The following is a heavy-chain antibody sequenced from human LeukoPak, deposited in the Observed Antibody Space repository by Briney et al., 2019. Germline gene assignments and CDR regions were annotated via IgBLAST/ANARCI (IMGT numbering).Heavy chain of an antibody. V-gene: IGHV3-30*04. Sequence: PGGSLRLSCAASGFTFSSYAMHWVRQAPGKGLEWVAVISYDGSNKYYADSVKGRFTIPRDNSKNTLYLQMNSLRAEDTAVYYCARPHYYYDSSGYYFDYWGQGTLVTVSS. CDR1: GFTFSSYA. J-gene: IGHJ4*02. CDR3: ARPHYYYDSSGYYFDY. CDR2: ISYDGSNK. D-gene: IGHD3-22*01.